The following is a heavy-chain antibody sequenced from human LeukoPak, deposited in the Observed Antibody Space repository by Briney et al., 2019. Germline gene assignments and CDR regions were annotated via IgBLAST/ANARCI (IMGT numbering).Heavy chain of an antibody. V-gene: IGHV4-59*08. CDR2: IYYSGST. D-gene: IGHD4-17*01. CDR3: ASSDDYGNDAFDI. J-gene: IGHJ3*02. CDR1: GGSISSYY. Sequence: SETLSLTCTVSGGSISSYYWCWIRQPPGKGLEWIGYIYYSGSTNYNPSLKSRVTISVDTSKNQFSLKLSSVTAADTAVYYCASSDDYGNDAFDIWGQGTMVTVSS.